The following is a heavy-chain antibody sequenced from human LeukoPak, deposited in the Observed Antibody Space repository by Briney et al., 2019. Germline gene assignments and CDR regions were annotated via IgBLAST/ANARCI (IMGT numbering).Heavy chain of an antibody. Sequence: PSETLSLTCTVSGGSISSYYWSWIRQPAGKGPEWIGRIYTSGSTNYNPPLKSRVTMSVDTSKNQFSLKLSSVTAADTAVYYCAALQTPFITMEGVGWFDPWGQGTLVTVSS. CDR1: GGSISSYY. J-gene: IGHJ5*02. CDR2: IYTSGST. D-gene: IGHD3-10*01. CDR3: AALQTPFITMEGVGWFDP. V-gene: IGHV4-4*07.